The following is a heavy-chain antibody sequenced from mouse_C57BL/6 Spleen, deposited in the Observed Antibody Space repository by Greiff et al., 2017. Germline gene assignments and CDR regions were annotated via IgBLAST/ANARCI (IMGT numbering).Heavy chain of an antibody. CDR3: TRGSGYGPWYFDV. CDR1: GFTFSSYA. CDR2: ISSGGDYI. V-gene: IGHV5-9-1*02. D-gene: IGHD1-3*01. Sequence: EVQGVESGEGLVKPGGSLKLSCAASGFTFSSYAMSWVRQTPEKRLEWVAYISSGGDYIYYADTVKGRFTISRDNARNTLYLQMSSLKSEDTAMYYCTRGSGYGPWYFDVWGTGTTVTVSS. J-gene: IGHJ1*03.